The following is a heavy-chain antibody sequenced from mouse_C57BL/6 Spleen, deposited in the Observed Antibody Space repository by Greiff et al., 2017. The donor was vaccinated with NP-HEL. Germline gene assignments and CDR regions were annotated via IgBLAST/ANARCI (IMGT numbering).Heavy chain of an antibody. J-gene: IGHJ3*01. D-gene: IGHD2-3*01. Sequence: DVQLQESGPGLVKPSQSLSLTCSVTGYSITSGYYWNWIRQFPGNKLEWMGYISYDGSNNYNPSLKNRISITRDTSKNQFFLKLNSVTTEDTATYYCARDSDGYYVGFAYWGQGTLVTVSA. V-gene: IGHV3-6*01. CDR2: ISYDGSN. CDR3: ARDSDGYYVGFAY. CDR1: GYSITSGYY.